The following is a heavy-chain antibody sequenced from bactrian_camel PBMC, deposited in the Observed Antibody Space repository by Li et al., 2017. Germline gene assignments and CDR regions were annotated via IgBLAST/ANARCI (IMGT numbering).Heavy chain of an antibody. D-gene: IGHD1*01. CDR1: GYTYSADC. CDR2: YDSDGTT. V-gene: IGHV3S53*01. CDR3: AADLGSPIGWEQVCSRTLSEKDYHS. Sequence: HVQLVESGGGSVQAGGSLKLSCVVSGYTYSADCMVWFRQASGKEREAVATYDSDGTTSYADSVKGRFTISKDSATNTLYLQMNSLKPEDTAMYYCAADLGSPIGWEQVCSRTLSEKDYHSWGQGTQVTVS. J-gene: IGHJ4*01.